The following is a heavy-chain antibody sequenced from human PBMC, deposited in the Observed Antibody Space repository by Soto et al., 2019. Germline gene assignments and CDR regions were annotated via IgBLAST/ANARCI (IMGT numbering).Heavy chain of an antibody. CDR1: GYSFTSYW. V-gene: IGHV5-10-1*01. J-gene: IGHJ4*02. CDR3: ARLQAXXXXNDLTFDY. CDR2: IDPSDSYT. Sequence: EVQLVQSGAEVKKPGESLRISCKGSGYSFTSYWISWVRQMPGKGLEWMGRIDPSDSYTNYSPSFQGHVTISADKSXXXXXXXXSXXXXXXXXXXXXARLQAXXXXNDLTFDYWGQGTLVTVSS. D-gene: IGHD1-1*01.